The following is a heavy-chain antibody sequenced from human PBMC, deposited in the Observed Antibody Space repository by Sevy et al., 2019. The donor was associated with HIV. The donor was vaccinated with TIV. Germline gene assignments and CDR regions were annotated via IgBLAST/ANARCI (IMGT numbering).Heavy chain of an antibody. CDR1: GYTFTSYY. D-gene: IGHD3-16*01. CDR3: AINWSYESPDRRGWFDP. Sequence: ASVKVSCKASGYTFTSYYMHWVRQAPGQGLEWMGIINPSGGSTNYAQKFQGRVTMTRDTSTSTVYMELSSLRSEATAVYYCAINWSYESPDRRGWFDPWGQGTLVTVSS. J-gene: IGHJ5*02. CDR2: INPSGGST. V-gene: IGHV1-46*03.